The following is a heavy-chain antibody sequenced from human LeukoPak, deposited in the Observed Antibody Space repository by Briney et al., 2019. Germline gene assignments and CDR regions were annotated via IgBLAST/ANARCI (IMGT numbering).Heavy chain of an antibody. V-gene: IGHV3-15*01. D-gene: IGHD1-1*01. CDR1: GFTFNTAW. CDR2: IRSKADGGTT. J-gene: IGHJ4*02. CDR3: TTLTTGRFDY. Sequence: GGSLRLSCAASGFTFNTAWMNWVRQAPGKGLEWVGRIRSKADGGTTDYAAPVKGRFTISRDDSKNTLYLQIDSLKTEDTAVYYCTTLTTGRFDYWGQGTLVPVSS.